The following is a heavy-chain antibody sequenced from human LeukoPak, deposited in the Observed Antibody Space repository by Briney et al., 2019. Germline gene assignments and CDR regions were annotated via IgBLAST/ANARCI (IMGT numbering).Heavy chain of an antibody. CDR3: PTGRAGFLEWFLYYFDY. J-gene: IGHJ4*02. CDR2: INHSGST. D-gene: IGHD3-3*01. Sequence: PSETLSLTCAVYGGSFSGYYWSSIRQPPGKGLEWIGEINHSGSTNYNPSLKSRVTISVDTSKNQFSLKLSSVTAADTAVYYCPTGRAGFLEWFLYYFDYWGQGTLVTVSS. CDR1: GGSFSGYY. V-gene: IGHV4-34*01.